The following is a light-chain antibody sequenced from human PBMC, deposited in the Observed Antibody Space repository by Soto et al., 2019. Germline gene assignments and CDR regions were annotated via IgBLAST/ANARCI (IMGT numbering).Light chain of an antibody. CDR2: KRS. V-gene: IGKV2-24*01. Sequence: DIVMTQTPLSLPVTLGQPVSISCRSSQSLVHSDRNTYLSWFHQRPGQPPRLLLYKRSNRFSGVPDRFSGSGAATEFTLKITRVVAEEVGVYYCMQATRFSRSFGQGTKVDIK. CDR3: MQATRFSRS. CDR1: QSLVHSDRNTY. J-gene: IGKJ1*01.